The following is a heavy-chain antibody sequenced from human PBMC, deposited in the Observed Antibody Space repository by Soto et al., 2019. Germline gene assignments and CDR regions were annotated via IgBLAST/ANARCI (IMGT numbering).Heavy chain of an antibody. D-gene: IGHD3-22*01. V-gene: IGHV3-73*02. CDR3: TRHIGWLFINDY. CDR2: IRSKANSYAT. CDR1: GFTFSGSA. Sequence: EVQLVESGGGLVQPGGSLKLSCAASGFTFSGSAMHWVRQASGKGLEWVGRIRSKANSYATAYAASVKGRFTISRDDSKNTAYLQMNSLKTEDTAVYYCTRHIGWLFINDYWGQGTLVTVSS. J-gene: IGHJ4*02.